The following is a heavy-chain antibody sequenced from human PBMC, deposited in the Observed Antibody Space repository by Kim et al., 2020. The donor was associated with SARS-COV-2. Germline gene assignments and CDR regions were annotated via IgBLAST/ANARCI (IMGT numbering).Heavy chain of an antibody. CDR3: ARENYYYYGMDV. Sequence: GGSLRLSCVGSEFKLSNYWMTWVRQAPGEGLEFVANIKQDGSQKYYVDSVKGRFTISRDNAKNSLFLQMNSFRVEDTAVYFCARENYYYYGMDVWGQGTTVTVSS. J-gene: IGHJ6*02. CDR1: EFKLSNYW. CDR2: IKQDGSQK. V-gene: IGHV3-7*03.